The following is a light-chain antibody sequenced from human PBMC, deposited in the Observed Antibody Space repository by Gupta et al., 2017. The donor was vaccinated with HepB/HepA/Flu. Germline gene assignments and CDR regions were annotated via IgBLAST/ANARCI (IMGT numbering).Light chain of an antibody. J-gene: IGKJ4*01. CDR2: DAS. CDR3: QHRRNWPLT. CDR1: QSVDSY. Sequence: EIVLTQSPATLSLSPGDRATLSCRASQSVDSYLAWYQQRPGQAPRLLIYDASNRATGIPARFSGSGSGTDFTLTISSLEPEDFPVYYCQHRRNWPLTFGGGTKLEIK. V-gene: IGKV3-11*01.